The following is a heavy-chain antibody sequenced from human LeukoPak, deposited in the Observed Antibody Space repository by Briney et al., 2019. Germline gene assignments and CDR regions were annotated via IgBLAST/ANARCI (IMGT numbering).Heavy chain of an antibody. CDR1: GFTVSSNY. D-gene: IGHD3-16*01. V-gene: IGHV3-53*01. CDR2: IYSSGTT. J-gene: IGHJ4*02. CDR3: ARDLAYFDY. Sequence: GGSLRLSCAASGFTVSSNYMTWVRQAPGKGLEWVSVIYSSGTTYFADPVKGRFTISRDNSKNTLYLQMNSLRAEDTAVYYCARDLAYFDYWGQGTLVTVSS.